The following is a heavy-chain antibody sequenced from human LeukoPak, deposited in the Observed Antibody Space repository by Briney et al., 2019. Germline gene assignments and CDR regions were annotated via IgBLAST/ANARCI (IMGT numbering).Heavy chain of an antibody. D-gene: IGHD1-14*01. J-gene: IGHJ4*02. Sequence: SETLSLTCTVSGGSISSGSYYWGWIRQPPGKGLEWIGNIYYSGSTYHNPSLKSRVSISVDTSKNQFSLKLTSVTAADTAVYYCARVPEYGLYYFDYWGQGTLVTVSS. CDR2: IYYSGST. CDR1: GGSISSGSYY. CDR3: ARVPEYGLYYFDY. V-gene: IGHV4-39*07.